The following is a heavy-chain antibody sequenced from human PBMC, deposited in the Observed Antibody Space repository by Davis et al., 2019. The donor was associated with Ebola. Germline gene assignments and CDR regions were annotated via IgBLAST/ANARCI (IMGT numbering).Heavy chain of an antibody. Sequence: ASVKVSCKASGYTFHSYGISWVRQAPGQGLEWMGWVSAYNGNTNYAQKLQGRVTMTTDTSTSTAYMELRSLRSDDTAVYYCARDLYSSSWFDYRGQGTLVTVSS. D-gene: IGHD6-13*01. V-gene: IGHV1-18*01. CDR3: ARDLYSSSWFDY. CDR1: GYTFHSYG. J-gene: IGHJ4*02. CDR2: VSAYNGNT.